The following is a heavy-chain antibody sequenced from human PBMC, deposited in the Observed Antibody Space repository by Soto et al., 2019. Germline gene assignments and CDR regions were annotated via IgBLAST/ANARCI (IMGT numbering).Heavy chain of an antibody. D-gene: IGHD5-18*01. J-gene: IGHJ4*02. V-gene: IGHV3-23*01. CDR2: ISGSGGST. CDR1: GFTFSSYA. Sequence: PGGSLRLSCAASGFTFSSYAMSWVRQAPGKGLEWVSAISGSGGSTYCADSVKGRFTISRDNSKNTLYLQMNSLRAEDTAVYYCAKVFSAMSKSKFYFDYWGQGTLVTVSS. CDR3: AKVFSAMSKSKFYFDY.